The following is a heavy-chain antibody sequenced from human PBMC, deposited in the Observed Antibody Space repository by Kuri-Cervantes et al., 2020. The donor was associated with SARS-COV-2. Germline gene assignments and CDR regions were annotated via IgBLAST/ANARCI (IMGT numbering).Heavy chain of an antibody. V-gene: IGHV1-18*01. J-gene: IGHJ6*02. CDR2: ISAYNGNT. D-gene: IGHD3-3*01. Sequence: ASVKVSCKASGGTFSGYAISWVRQAPGQGLEWMGWISAYNGNTNYAQKLQGRVTMTTDTSTSTAYMELRSLRSDDTAVYYCTRDVLRFLEWLDYYYYYGMDVWGQGTTVTDSS. CDR1: GGTFSGYA. CDR3: TRDVLRFLEWLDYYYYYGMDV.